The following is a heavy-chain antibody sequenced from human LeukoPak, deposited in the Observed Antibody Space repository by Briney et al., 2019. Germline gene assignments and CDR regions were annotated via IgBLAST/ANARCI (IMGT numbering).Heavy chain of an antibody. V-gene: IGHV1-2*02. CDR2: INPNTGGT. CDR3: ASGPSDLGSSSQY. D-gene: IGHD6-6*01. J-gene: IGHJ4*02. Sequence: ASVKVSCKASGYTFTGYYMHWVRQAPGQGLEWMGWINPNTGGTNYAQKFQGRVTMTTDTSISTAYMEPSSLRSDDTAVYYCASGPSDLGSSSQYWGQGTLVTVSS. CDR1: GYTFTGYY.